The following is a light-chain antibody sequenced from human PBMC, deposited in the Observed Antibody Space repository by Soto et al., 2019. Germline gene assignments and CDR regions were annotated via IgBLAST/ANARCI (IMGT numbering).Light chain of an antibody. V-gene: IGKV1-5*01. CDR2: DAS. CDR3: QQYNSYST. CDR1: QSISTW. Sequence: DIQMTQSPSTLSASVGDRVTITCRASQSISTWLAWYQQKPGKAPKLLIHDASSLESGVPSRFSGSGSGTEFTLTISSLQPDDFATYYCQQYNSYSTFGQGTRL. J-gene: IGKJ5*01.